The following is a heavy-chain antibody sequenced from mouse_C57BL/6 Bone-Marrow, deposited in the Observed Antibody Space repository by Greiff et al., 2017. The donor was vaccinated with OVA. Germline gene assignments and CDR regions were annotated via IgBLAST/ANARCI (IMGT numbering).Heavy chain of an antibody. Sequence: LQESGPELVKPGASVKISCKASGYAFSSSWMNWVKQRPGKGLEWIGRIYPGDGDTNYNGKFKGKATLTADKSSSTAYMQLSSLTSEDSAVYFCARSAVVALLRYFDVWGTGTTVTVSS. CDR1: GYAFSSSW. D-gene: IGHD1-1*01. J-gene: IGHJ1*03. CDR2: IYPGDGDT. V-gene: IGHV1-82*01. CDR3: ARSAVVALLRYFDV.